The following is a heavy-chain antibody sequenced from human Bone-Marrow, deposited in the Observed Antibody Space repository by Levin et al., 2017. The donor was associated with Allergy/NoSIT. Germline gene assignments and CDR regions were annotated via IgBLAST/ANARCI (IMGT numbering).Heavy chain of an antibody. Sequence: PSETLSLTCSVSGHPVTTAAYWGWIRQPPGKGLEWIGNIYHLGGTYYNPSFKSRVTISIDTSKNDFSLSLISVTAADTALYFCAKTRNRFSNAFDVWGQGAMVTVSS. CDR2: IYHLGGT. CDR3: AKTRNRFSNAFDV. V-gene: IGHV4-38-2*02. CDR1: GHPVTTAAY. D-gene: IGHD1-1*01. J-gene: IGHJ3*01.